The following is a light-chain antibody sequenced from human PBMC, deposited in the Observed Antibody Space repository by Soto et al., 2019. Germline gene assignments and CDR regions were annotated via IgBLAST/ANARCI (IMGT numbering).Light chain of an antibody. CDR1: SSDIGDYNY. V-gene: IGLV2-14*01. J-gene: IGLJ1*01. CDR3: CSYTRSGTLI. CDR2: DVS. Sequence: CVLTQPASVSGSPGQSITISCVGTSSDIGDYNYVSWYQQHPGKVPKVIIYDVSNRPSGVSYRFSATKSGNTASLTISGLQAEDEADYYCCSYTRSGTLIFGTGTKVTVL.